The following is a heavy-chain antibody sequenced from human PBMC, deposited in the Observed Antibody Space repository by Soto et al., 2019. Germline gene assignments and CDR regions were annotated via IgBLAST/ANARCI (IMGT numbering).Heavy chain of an antibody. Sequence: SETLSLTYTVPGGSISSGGYYWTWIRQHPGKGLEWIGYSYYSGITYYNPSLKSRVTISLDTSKNQFSLKLSSVTAADTAVYYCARGSSIAGLYYGMDVWGQGTTVTVS. J-gene: IGHJ6*02. D-gene: IGHD6-6*01. CDR1: GGSISSGGYY. V-gene: IGHV4-31*03. CDR3: ARGSSIAGLYYGMDV. CDR2: SYYSGIT.